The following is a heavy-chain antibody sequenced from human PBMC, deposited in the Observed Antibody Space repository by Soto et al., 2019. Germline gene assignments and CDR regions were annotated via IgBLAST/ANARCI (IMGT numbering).Heavy chain of an antibody. J-gene: IGHJ4*02. V-gene: IGHV3-7*03. CDR3: ARELSWSGRDY. Sequence: EVQLVESGGNLVQPGGSLRLSCAASGFSFRTSWMSWVRQAPGKGLEWVANIAHDGGLKNHVDSVKGRFTISRDNSKNSVYLEMNSLRADDTAVYYCARELSWSGRDYWGQGTLVTVSS. CDR1: GFSFRTSW. CDR2: IAHDGGLK. D-gene: IGHD3-3*01.